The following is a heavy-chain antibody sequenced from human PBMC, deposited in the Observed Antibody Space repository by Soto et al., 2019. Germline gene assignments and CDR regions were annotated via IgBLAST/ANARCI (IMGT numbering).Heavy chain of an antibody. CDR3: AKDSTMVRGVILAYFDY. J-gene: IGHJ4*02. Sequence: PGGSLRVCCAASGFTFSSYAMSWVRQAPGKGLEWVSVISGSGGSTYYADSVKGRFTISRDNSKNTLYLQMNSLRAEDTAVYYCAKDSTMVRGVILAYFDYWGQGTLVTVSS. CDR2: ISGSGGST. CDR1: GFTFSSYA. V-gene: IGHV3-23*01. D-gene: IGHD3-10*01.